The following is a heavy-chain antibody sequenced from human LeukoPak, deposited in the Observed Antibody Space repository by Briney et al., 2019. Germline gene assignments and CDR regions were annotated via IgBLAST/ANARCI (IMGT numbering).Heavy chain of an antibody. V-gene: IGHV3-9*01. CDR2: ISWNSGSI. CDR1: GFTFDDYA. D-gene: IGHD4-17*01. Sequence: SGRSLRLFCAASGFTFDDYAMHWVRQAPEKGLEWVSGISWNSGSIGYADSVKGRFTISRDNAENSLYLQMNSLRAEDTALYYCAKDRYGDYPDALDYWGQGTLVTVSS. CDR3: AKDRYGDYPDALDY. J-gene: IGHJ4*02.